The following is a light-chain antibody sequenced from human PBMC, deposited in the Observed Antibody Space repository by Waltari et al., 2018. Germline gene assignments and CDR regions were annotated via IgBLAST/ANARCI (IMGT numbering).Light chain of an antibody. Sequence: SSELTPDPAVSVALGQTLRITCQGDSLRSYHASWYQQKPGQAPALVMYAKNNRPSGIPDRFSGSRSGNTASLSITGAQAEDEADYYCNSRDRSGNHLVFGGGTTLTVL. V-gene: IGLV3-19*01. CDR1: SLRSYH. CDR3: NSRDRSGNHLV. J-gene: IGLJ2*01. CDR2: AKN.